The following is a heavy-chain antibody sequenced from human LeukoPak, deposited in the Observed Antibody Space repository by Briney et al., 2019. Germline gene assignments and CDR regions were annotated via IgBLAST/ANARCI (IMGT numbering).Heavy chain of an antibody. D-gene: IGHD3-10*01. Sequence: GESLKISCKGSGYSFTSYWIGWVRQMPGKGLEWMGIIYPGDSDTRYSPSFQGQVTISADKSISTAYLQWSSLKASDTAMYYCARTYYYGLGSYSFQHWGQGTLVTVSS. V-gene: IGHV5-51*01. CDR2: IYPGDSDT. CDR1: GYSFTSYW. J-gene: IGHJ1*01. CDR3: ARTYYYGLGSYSFQH.